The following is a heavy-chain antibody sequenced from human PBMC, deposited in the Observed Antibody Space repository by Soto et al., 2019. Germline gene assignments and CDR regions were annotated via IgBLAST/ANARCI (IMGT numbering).Heavy chain of an antibody. Sequence: SETLSLTCAVYGGSFSGYYWSWIRQPPGKGLEWIGEINHSGSTNYNPSLKSRVTISVDTSKNQFSLKLSSVTAADTAVYYCARTVSGWYVYWGQGTMVTVSS. CDR2: INHSGST. CDR3: ARTVSGWYVY. V-gene: IGHV4-34*01. CDR1: GGSFSGYY. J-gene: IGHJ4*02. D-gene: IGHD6-19*01.